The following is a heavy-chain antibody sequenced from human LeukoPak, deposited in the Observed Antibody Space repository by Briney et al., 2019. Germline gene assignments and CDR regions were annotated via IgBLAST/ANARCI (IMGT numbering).Heavy chain of an antibody. V-gene: IGHV3-21*01. CDR3: ARDLEEYCSGGSCSLFDY. J-gene: IGHJ4*02. CDR1: GFTFSSYW. D-gene: IGHD2-15*01. CDR2: ISSSSSYI. Sequence: PGGSLRLSCAASGFTFSSYWMSWVRQAPGKGLEWVSSISSSSSYIYYADSVKGRFTISRDNAKNSLYLQMNSLRAEDTAVYYCARDLEEYCSGGSCSLFDYWGQGTLVTVSS.